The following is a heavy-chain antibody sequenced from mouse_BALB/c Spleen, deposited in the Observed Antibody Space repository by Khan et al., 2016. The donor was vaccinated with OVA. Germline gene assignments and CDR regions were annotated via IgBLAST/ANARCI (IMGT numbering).Heavy chain of an antibody. CDR3: ARQPYYHYYIMDY. J-gene: IGHJ4*01. Sequence: QVQLKQSGPGLVAPSQSLSITCTISGFSLTDYGVHWVRQPPGKGLEWLVVIWSDGSTTYNSALNSRLSIIKDNSKSQIFLKMNSLQTDDTAMYYGARQPYYHYYIMDYWGQGTSVTVSS. CDR2: IWSDGST. CDR1: GFSLTDYG. V-gene: IGHV2-6-1*01. D-gene: IGHD2-10*01.